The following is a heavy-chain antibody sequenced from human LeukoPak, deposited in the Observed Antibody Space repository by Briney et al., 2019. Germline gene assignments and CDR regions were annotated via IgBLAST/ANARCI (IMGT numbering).Heavy chain of an antibody. D-gene: IGHD2-15*01. V-gene: IGHV1-69*01. CDR1: GGTFSSYA. CDR2: IIPIFGTA. CDR3: ARVWRSGGSCYSH. J-gene: IGHJ4*02. Sequence: GSSVKVSCKASGGTFSSYAISWVRQAPGQGLEWMGGIIPIFGTANYAQKFQGRVTITADESTSTAYMELSSPRSEDTAVYYCARVWRSGGSCYSHWGQGTLVTVSS.